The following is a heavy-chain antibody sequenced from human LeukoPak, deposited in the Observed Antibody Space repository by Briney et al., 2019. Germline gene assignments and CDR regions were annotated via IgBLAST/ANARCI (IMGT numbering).Heavy chain of an antibody. V-gene: IGHV4-30-2*01. D-gene: IGHD2-21*01. CDR1: GGSINSGGYS. J-gene: IGHJ3*02. CDR3: ARVAFYGAIPDDI. Sequence: SQTLSLTCAVSGGSINSGGYSWSWIRQPPGKGPEWIGYIYQGGSTHYNSSLKSRVTISVDKSKNQFSLNLYSVTAADTAVYYCARVAFYGAIPDDIWGQGTMVTVSS. CDR2: IYQGGST.